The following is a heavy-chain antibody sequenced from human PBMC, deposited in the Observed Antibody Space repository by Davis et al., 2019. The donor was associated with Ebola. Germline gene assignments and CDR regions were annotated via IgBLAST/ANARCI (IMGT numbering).Heavy chain of an antibody. V-gene: IGHV1-3*01. CDR1: GYTFTSYA. CDR2: INAGNGNT. Sequence: AASVKVSCKASGYTFTSYAMHWVRQAPGQRLEWMGWINAGNGNTKYSQKFQGRVTITRDTSASTAYMELNSLRSEDTAVYYCATTPNVEIDYYYGMDVWGQGTTVTVSS. D-gene: IGHD5-12*01. CDR3: ATTPNVEIDYYYGMDV. J-gene: IGHJ6*02.